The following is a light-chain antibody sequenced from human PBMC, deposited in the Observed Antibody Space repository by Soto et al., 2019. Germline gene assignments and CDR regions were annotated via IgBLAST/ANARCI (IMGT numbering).Light chain of an antibody. Sequence: EIVWTQSPATLSFSPWERTTLAYRANQIITHYLSWYQQKPGQAHRLLIYDASTRAPGIPARFSGSGSGTDFTLTIRSLEPEEFAVYYCQQRSNWPLTFGGGNRGEIK. CDR3: QQRSNWPLT. V-gene: IGKV3-11*01. CDR2: DAS. J-gene: IGKJ4*01. CDR1: QIITHY.